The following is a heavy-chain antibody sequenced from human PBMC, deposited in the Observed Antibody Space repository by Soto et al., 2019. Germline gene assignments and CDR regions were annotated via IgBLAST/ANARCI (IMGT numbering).Heavy chain of an antibody. CDR3: ASYGDDPQTYHIDV. CDR2: IYSGGST. J-gene: IGHJ6*03. CDR1: GFTVSSNY. Sequence: PGGSLRLSCAASGFTVSSNYMSWVRQAPGKGLEWVSVIYSGGSTYYADSVKGRFTISRHNSKNTLYLQMNSLRAEDTAVYYCASYGDDPQTYHIDVWGKGTTVPVS. D-gene: IGHD7-27*01. V-gene: IGHV3-53*04.